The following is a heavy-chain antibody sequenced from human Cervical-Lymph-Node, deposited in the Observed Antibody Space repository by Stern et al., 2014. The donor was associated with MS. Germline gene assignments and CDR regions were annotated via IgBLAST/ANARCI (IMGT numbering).Heavy chain of an antibody. CDR2: INTNTGNP. Sequence: QVQLVQSGSELKKPGASVKVSCKASGYIFTNYAMNWVRQAPGQGLEWMGWINTNTGNPTYAQGFTGRFVLSLDTSVSTAYLQISSLKAEDTAVYYCARVWSRYGDYGMDVWGQGTTVTVSS. V-gene: IGHV7-4-1*02. J-gene: IGHJ6*02. CDR3: ARVWSRYGDYGMDV. CDR1: GYIFTNYA. D-gene: IGHD4-17*01.